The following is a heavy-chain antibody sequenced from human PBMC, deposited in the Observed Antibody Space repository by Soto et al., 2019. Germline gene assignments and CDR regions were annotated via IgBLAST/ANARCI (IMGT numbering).Heavy chain of an antibody. CDR1: GFTFSSYA. CDR3: AKRTRGDSSGYYYYFQH. D-gene: IGHD3-22*01. Sequence: GGSLRLSCAASGFTFSSYAMSWVRQAPGKGLEWVSAISGSGGSTYYADSVKGRFTISRDNSKNTLYLQMNSLRAEDTAVYYCAKRTRGDSSGYYYYFQHWGQGTLVTVS. J-gene: IGHJ1*01. CDR2: ISGSGGST. V-gene: IGHV3-23*01.